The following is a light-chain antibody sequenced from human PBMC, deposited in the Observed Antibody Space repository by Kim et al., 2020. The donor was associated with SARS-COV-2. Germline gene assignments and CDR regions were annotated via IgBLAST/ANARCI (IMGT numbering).Light chain of an antibody. CDR3: QTWDTGGRL. V-gene: IGLV4-69*01. CDR2: LDSDGSH. CDR1: SGHSSYA. J-gene: IGLJ3*02. Sequence: QLVLTQSPSASASLGASVKLTCTLSSGHSSYAIAWHQQQPEKGPRFLMKLDSDGSHNKGDGIPDRFSGSSSGAERYLTISSLQSEDEADYYCQTWDTGGRLFGGGTQLTVL.